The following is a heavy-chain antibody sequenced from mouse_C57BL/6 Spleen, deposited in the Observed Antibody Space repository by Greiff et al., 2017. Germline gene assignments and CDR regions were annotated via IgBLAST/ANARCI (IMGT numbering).Heavy chain of an antibody. Sequence: VQLQQPGAELVKPGASVKLSCKASGYTFTSYWMHWVKQRPGQGLEWIGMIHPNSGSTNYNEKFKSKATLTVDKSSSPACMQLRSLTSEDSAVYCSASGRGGYYYDWGQGTTLTVSS. D-gene: IGHD2-3*01. CDR2: IHPNSGST. V-gene: IGHV1-64*01. CDR3: ASGRGGYYYD. J-gene: IGHJ2*01. CDR1: GYTFTSYW.